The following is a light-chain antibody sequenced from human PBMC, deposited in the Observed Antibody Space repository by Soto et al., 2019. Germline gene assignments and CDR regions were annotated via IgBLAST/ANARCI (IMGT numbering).Light chain of an antibody. V-gene: IGLV1-47*01. CDR3: ATWDDGLGAPL. Sequence: QSVLTQPPSASGTPGQSVSVSCSGGSSNIGKNPVSWYQKLPGAAPKLLIHRDDQRPSGVPDRFSASKSDASASLTISGLQSEDEADYFWATWDDGLGAPLFGGGTKVTVL. CDR2: RDD. J-gene: IGLJ2*01. CDR1: SSNIGKNP.